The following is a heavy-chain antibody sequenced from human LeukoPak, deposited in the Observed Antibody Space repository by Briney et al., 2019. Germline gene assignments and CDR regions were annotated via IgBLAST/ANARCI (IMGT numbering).Heavy chain of an antibody. CDR3: ATYCSGGSCYSLEDY. J-gene: IGHJ4*02. D-gene: IGHD2-15*01. Sequence: GGSLRLSCAASGFTFSSYIMNWVRQAPGKGLEWVSSISSSSSYIYYADSVKGRFTISRDNAKNSLYLQMNSLRAEDTAVYYCATYCSGGSCYSLEDYWGQGTLVTVSS. CDR2: ISSSSSYI. CDR1: GFTFSSYI. V-gene: IGHV3-21*01.